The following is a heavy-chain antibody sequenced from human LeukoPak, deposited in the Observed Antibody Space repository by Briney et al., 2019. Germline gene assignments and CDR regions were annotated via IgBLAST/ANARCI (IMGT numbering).Heavy chain of an antibody. CDR1: GGSISSGGYY. Sequence: SQTLSLTCTVSGGSISSGGYYWSWIRQPPGKGLEWIGYIYHSGSTHYNPSLKSRVTISVDRSKNQFSLKLSSVTAADTAVYYCARVGELGLGDAFDIWGQGTMVTVSS. CDR2: IYHSGST. J-gene: IGHJ3*02. CDR3: ARVGELGLGDAFDI. V-gene: IGHV4-30-2*01. D-gene: IGHD7-27*01.